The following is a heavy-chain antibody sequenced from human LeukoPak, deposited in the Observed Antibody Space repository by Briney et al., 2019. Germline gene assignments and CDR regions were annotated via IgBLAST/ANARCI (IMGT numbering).Heavy chain of an antibody. CDR3: AKVLQPYSSQPIFDY. CDR1: GFTFYNYA. V-gene: IGHV3-23*01. CDR2: VSGRGSGT. Sequence: GGSLRLSCTASGFTFYNYAMNWVRQAPGQGLVWVSTVSGRGSGTYYADSVTGRLTISQDHSKNSVYLQINSLRAEDTAVYYCAKVLQPYSSQPIFDYWGQGTLVTVSS. J-gene: IGHJ4*02. D-gene: IGHD2-15*01.